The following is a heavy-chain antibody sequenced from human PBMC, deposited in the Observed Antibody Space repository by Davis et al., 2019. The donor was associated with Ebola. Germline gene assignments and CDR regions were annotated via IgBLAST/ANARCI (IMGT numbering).Heavy chain of an antibody. CDR1: GGSITTNNYY. V-gene: IGHV4-39*01. CDR3: ARGNYGDYIVLYYYNMDV. D-gene: IGHD4-17*01. CDR2: IYYTGSA. Sequence: SETLSLTCTVSGGSITTNNYYWGWIRQTPGKGLEWIGSIYYTGSAYYNPSLRSRVTMSVATSRNQFSLRLTSVTAADTAVYYCARGNYGDYIVLYYYNMDVWGQGTTVTVSS. J-gene: IGHJ6*02.